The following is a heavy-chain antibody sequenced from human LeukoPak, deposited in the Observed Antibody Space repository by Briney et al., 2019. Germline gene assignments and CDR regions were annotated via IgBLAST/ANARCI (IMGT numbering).Heavy chain of an antibody. D-gene: IGHD3-10*01. Sequence: SETLSLTCTVSGAFIGSYYWSWIRQPPGKGLEWIGYISPTAYAIYTPSLKSRVTISREMSANQFSLILSSVTAEDTAVYYCTRHDVVPVIGHGMAVWGQGTTVTVSS. CDR3: TRHDVVPVIGHGMAV. J-gene: IGHJ6*02. V-gene: IGHV4-59*08. CDR1: GAFIGSYY. CDR2: ISPTAYA.